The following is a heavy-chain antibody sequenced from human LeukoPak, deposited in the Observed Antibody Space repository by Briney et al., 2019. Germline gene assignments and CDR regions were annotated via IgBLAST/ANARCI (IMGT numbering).Heavy chain of an antibody. CDR3: ARSSSFPWYFDY. V-gene: IGHV4-59*01. D-gene: IGHD2-2*01. CDR1: GGSISSYY. J-gene: IGHJ4*02. CDR2: MYYSGSS. Sequence: SETLSLTCTVSGGSISSYYWSWIRQPPGKGLEWIGYMYYSGSSAYNPSLKSRVTLSADTSKNQFSLKLSSVTAADTAVYYCARSSSFPWYFDYWGQGTLVTVSS.